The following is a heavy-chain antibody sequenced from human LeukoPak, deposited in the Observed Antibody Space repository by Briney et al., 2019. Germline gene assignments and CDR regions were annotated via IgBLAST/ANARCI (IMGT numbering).Heavy chain of an antibody. Sequence: GGSLRLSCAASGLTFSSYAMHWVRQAPGKGLEWVAFIWYDGSNKYYADSVKGRFVISRDNSRNTLYLQMNSLRAEDTAVYYCASSTQISKYADYWGQGALVTVSS. V-gene: IGHV3-33*08. CDR3: ASSTQISKYADY. D-gene: IGHD2-2*01. CDR2: IWYDGSNK. J-gene: IGHJ4*02. CDR1: GLTFSSYA.